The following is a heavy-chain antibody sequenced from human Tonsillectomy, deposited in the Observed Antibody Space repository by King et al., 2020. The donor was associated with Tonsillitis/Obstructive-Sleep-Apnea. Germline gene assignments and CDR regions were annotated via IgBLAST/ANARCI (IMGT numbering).Heavy chain of an antibody. CDR2: ISAYNGNT. CDR1: GYTFTTYG. V-gene: IGHV1-18*01. D-gene: IGHD3-3*01. J-gene: IGHJ5*02. Sequence: VQLVQSGAEVKKPGASVKVSCKASGYTFTTYGIRWVRQAPGQGLEWMGWISAYNGNTNYAQKLQGRVTMTTDTSTSTAYMELRSLRSDDTAVYYCARDPPYYDFWSGQNWFDPWGQGTLVTVSS. CDR3: ARDPPYYDFWSGQNWFDP.